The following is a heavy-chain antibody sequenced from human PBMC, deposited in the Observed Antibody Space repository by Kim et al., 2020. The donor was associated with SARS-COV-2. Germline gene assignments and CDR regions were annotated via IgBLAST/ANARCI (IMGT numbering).Heavy chain of an antibody. CDR3: AREVGATSYFDY. J-gene: IGHJ4*02. CDR1: GFTFSAYG. Sequence: GGSLRLSCAASGFTFSAYGIHWVRQVPGKGLVWVSRINSGGSSTTYADSVKGRFIISRDNAKNTLYLQMNSLRAEDTAVYYCAREVGATSYFDYWGQGTLVTVSS. CDR2: INSGGSST. V-gene: IGHV3-74*01. D-gene: IGHD1-26*01.